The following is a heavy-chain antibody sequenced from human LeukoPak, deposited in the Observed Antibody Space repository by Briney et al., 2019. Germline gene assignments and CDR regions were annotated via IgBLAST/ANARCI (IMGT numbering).Heavy chain of an antibody. CDR1: GGTFSSYA. V-gene: IGHV1-69*05. CDR2: IIPIFGTA. D-gene: IGHD2-21*01. CDR3: ARDEGAYCGGDCHRGDAFDI. J-gene: IGHJ3*02. Sequence: GASVKVSCKASGGTFSSYAISWVRQAPGQGLEWMGGIIPIFGTANYAQKFQGRVTITTDESTSTAYMELSSLRSEDTAVYYCARDEGAYCGGDCHRGDAFDIWGQGTMVTVSS.